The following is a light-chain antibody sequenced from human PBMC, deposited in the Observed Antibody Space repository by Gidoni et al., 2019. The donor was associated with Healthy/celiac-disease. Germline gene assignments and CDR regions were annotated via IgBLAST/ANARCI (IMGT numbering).Light chain of an antibody. J-gene: IGKJ1*01. CDR3: MQALQTPPT. CDR2: LGS. V-gene: IGKV2-28*01. CDR1: QSLLHSNGYNY. Sequence: IVMTQSPLSLPVTPRAPASISCRSSQSLLHSNGYNYLDWYLQKPGQSPQLLIYLGSNRAAGVPDRFSGSGSGTDFTLKISRVEAEDVGVYYCMQALQTPPTFGQGTKVEIK.